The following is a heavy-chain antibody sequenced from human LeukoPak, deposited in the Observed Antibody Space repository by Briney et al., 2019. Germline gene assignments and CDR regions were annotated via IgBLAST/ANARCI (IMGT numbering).Heavy chain of an antibody. CDR2: INPNSGGT. V-gene: IGHV1-2*02. J-gene: IGHJ4*02. CDR3: ARDLYYDSSGYYSQDFDY. D-gene: IGHD3-22*01. Sequence: GASVTVSCKASGYTFTGYYMHWVRQAPGQGLEWMGWINPNSGGTNYAQKFQGRVTMTRDTSISTAYMELSRLRSDDTAVYYCARDLYYDSSGYYSQDFDYWGQGTLVTVSS. CDR1: GYTFTGYY.